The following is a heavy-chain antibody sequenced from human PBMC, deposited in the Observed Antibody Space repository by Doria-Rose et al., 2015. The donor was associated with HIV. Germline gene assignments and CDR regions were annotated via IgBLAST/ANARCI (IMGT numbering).Heavy chain of an antibody. CDR1: GVSLSSPGMG. D-gene: IGHD6-13*01. V-gene: IGHV2-26*01. CDR2: IFSDDER. CDR3: ARIKSSRWYHKYYFDF. Sequence: SGPVLVKPTETLTLTCTVSGVSLSSPGMGVSWIRQPPGKALEWPANIFSDDERSYITSLKSRLTISRGTSKSQVVLTMTDMDPVDTATYYCARIKSSRWYHKYYFDFWGQGTLAIVSA. J-gene: IGHJ4*02.